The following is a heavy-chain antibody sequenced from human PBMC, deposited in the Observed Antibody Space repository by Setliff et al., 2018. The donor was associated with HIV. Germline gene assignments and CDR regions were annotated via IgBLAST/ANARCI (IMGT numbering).Heavy chain of an antibody. CDR3: ARGGASHIAMGRGLIISYMDV. V-gene: IGHV4-31*03. CDR1: GGSISSYGYS. Sequence: SETLSLTFTVSGGSISSYGYSWSWIRQLPGKDLEWIGYIYYSGSTYYNPSLKSRVTISGDTPKNQFSLKITSVTAADTAVYYCARGGASHIAMGRGLIISYMDVWGKGTTVTVSS. CDR2: IYYSGST. D-gene: IGHD3-10*01. J-gene: IGHJ6*03.